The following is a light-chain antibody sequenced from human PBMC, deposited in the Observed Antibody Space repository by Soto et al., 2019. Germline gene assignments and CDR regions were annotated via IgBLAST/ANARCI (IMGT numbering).Light chain of an antibody. CDR3: QQFGSSRYTFVYT. J-gene: IGKJ2*01. CDR1: QSISGSY. V-gene: IGKV3-20*01. Sequence: EIVLTQSPGTLSLSPGERATLSGRASQSISGSYLAWYQQKPGQAPRLLIYGASKRATGIPDRFSGSGSGTDFTLTINRLEPEDCAVYYCQQFGSSRYTFVYTFGQGTKLEIK. CDR2: GAS.